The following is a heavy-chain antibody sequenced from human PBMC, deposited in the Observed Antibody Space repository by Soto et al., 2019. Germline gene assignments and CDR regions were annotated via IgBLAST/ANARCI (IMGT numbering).Heavy chain of an antibody. Sequence: QVQLVQSGAEVKKPGSSVKVSCKASGGTFSSYTISWVRQAPGQGLEWMGRIIPILGIANYAQKFQGRVTITADKSTSTAYMELSSLRSEYTAVYYCARVGGRGYYYYGMDVWGQGTTVTVSS. CDR2: IIPILGIA. D-gene: IGHD3-10*01. J-gene: IGHJ6*02. CDR1: GGTFSSYT. V-gene: IGHV1-69*02. CDR3: ARVGGRGYYYYGMDV.